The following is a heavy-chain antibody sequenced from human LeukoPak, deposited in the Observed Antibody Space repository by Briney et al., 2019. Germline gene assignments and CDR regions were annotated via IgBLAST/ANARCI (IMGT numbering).Heavy chain of an antibody. CDR3: ARDFGYCSGGSCYDPFADWFDP. D-gene: IGHD2-15*01. V-gene: IGHV4-59*01. CDR2: IYYSGST. J-gene: IGHJ5*02. CDR1: GGSISSYY. Sequence: SETLSLTCTVSGGSISSYYWSWIRQPPGKGLEWIGYIYYSGSTNYNPSLKSRVTISVDTSKNQFSLKLSSVTAADTAVYYCARDFGYCSGGSCYDPFADWFDPWGQGTLVTVSS.